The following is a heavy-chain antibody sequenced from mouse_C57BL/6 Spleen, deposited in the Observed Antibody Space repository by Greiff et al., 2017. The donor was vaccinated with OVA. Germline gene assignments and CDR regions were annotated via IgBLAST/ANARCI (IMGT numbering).Heavy chain of an antibody. V-gene: IGHV1-54*01. CDR2: INPGSGGT. CDR1: GYAFTNYL. Sequence: QVQLQQSGAELVRPGTSVKVSCKASGYAFTNYLIEWVKQRPGQGLEWIGVINPGSGGTNYNEKFKGKATLTADKSSSTAYMQLSSLTSEDSAVYFCARGGYYSNSWFAYWGQGTLVTVSA. CDR3: ARGGYYSNSWFAY. J-gene: IGHJ3*01. D-gene: IGHD2-5*01.